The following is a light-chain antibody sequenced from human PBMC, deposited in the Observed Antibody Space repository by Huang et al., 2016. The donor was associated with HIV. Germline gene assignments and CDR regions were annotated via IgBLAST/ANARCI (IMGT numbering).Light chain of an antibody. V-gene: IGKV3D-20*01. J-gene: IGKJ4*01. CDR1: QSLSSSY. Sequence: EIVLTQSPATLSLSPGERATLSCGASQSLSSSYLAWYQQKPGLAPRLLIYDASNRATGIPDRFSGRGSGTDFTLTISRLEPEDFAVYYCQQYGSSPLTFGGGTKVEIK. CDR3: QQYGSSPLT. CDR2: DAS.